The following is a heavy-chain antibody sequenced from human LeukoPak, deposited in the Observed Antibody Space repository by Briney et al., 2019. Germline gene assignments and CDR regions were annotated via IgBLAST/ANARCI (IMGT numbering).Heavy chain of an antibody. V-gene: IGHV4-61*02. J-gene: IGHJ5*02. D-gene: IGHD6-13*01. CDR3: ARSKTGYSSSWYDGGFDP. CDR1: GGSISSGSYY. CDR2: IYTSGST. Sequence: SETLSLTCTVSGGSISSGSYYWSWIRQPDGKGLEWIGRIYTSGSTNYNPSLKSRVTISVDTSKNQFSLKLSSVTAADTAVYYCARSKTGYSSSWYDGGFDPWGQGTLVTVSS.